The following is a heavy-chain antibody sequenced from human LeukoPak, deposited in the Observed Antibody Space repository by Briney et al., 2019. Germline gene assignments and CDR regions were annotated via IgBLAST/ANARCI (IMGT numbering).Heavy chain of an antibody. D-gene: IGHD3-22*01. J-gene: IGHJ4*02. Sequence: SVKVSCKASGGTFSSYAISWVRQAPGQGLEWMGGIIPIFVTANYALKFQGRVTITADESTSTAYMELSSLRSEDTAVYYCARGGHYYDSSGYFDYWGQGALVTVSS. V-gene: IGHV1-69*13. CDR3: ARGGHYYDSSGYFDY. CDR2: IIPIFVTA. CDR1: GGTFSSYA.